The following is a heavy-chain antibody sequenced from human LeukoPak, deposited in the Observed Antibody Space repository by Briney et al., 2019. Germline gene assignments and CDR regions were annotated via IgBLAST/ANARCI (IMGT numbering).Heavy chain of an antibody. V-gene: IGHV3-30*18. Sequence: GGSLRLSCAASGFTFSSYGMHWVRQAPGKGLEWVAVISYGGSNKYYADSVKGRFTISRDNSKNTLYLQMNSLRAEDTAVYYCAKGGAMVRGVRRDDAFDIWGQGTMVTVSS. CDR1: GFTFSSYG. CDR3: AKGGAMVRGVRRDDAFDI. D-gene: IGHD3-10*01. CDR2: ISYGGSNK. J-gene: IGHJ3*02.